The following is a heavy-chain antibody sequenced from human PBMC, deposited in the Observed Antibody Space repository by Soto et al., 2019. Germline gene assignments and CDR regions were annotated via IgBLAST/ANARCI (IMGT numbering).Heavy chain of an antibody. V-gene: IGHV1-18*01. CDR2: ISAYNGNT. Sequence: ASVKVSCKVSGYTFTSYGISWVRQAPGQGLEWMGWISAYNGNTNYAQKLQGRVTMTTDTSTSTAYMELRSLRSDDTAVYYCARDKGIAASGPSFDPWGQGTLVTVSS. CDR1: GYTFTSYG. D-gene: IGHD6-25*01. CDR3: ARDKGIAASGPSFDP. J-gene: IGHJ5*02.